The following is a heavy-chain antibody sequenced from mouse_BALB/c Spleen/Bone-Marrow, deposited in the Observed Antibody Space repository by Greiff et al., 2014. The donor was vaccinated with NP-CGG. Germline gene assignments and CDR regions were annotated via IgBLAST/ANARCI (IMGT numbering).Heavy chain of an antibody. D-gene: IGHD2-1*01. Sequence: QVQLQQPGAELAGPGASVKMSCRASGYPFTTYTMHWVKQRPGQGLEWIGYINPSSGYTYYNQKFKDKATLTADKSSSAAYLQLSSLTSEDSAVYYCARVYGNYDAMDYWGQGTSVTVSS. J-gene: IGHJ4*01. CDR2: INPSSGYT. V-gene: IGHV1-4*01. CDR1: GYPFTTYT. CDR3: ARVYGNYDAMDY.